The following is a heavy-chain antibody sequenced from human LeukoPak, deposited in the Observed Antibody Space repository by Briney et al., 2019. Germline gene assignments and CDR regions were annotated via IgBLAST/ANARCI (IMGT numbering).Heavy chain of an antibody. Sequence: SVRVSCKASGGTFSSYAMSWVRQAPGQGLEWMGGTIPIFGTANYAQKFQGRVTITADESTSTAYMELSSLRSEDTAVYYCAGGSLGLSAPDYWGQGSVVSVSS. CDR3: AGGSLGLSAPDY. CDR1: GGTFSSYA. J-gene: IGHJ4*02. D-gene: IGHD1-26*01. V-gene: IGHV1-69*01. CDR2: TIPIFGTA.